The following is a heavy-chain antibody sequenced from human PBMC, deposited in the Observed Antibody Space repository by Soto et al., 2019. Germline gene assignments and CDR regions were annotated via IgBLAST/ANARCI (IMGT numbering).Heavy chain of an antibody. Sequence: GGSLRLSCAASGFTFSSYAMSWVRQAPGKGLEWVSAISGSGGSTYYADSVKGRFTISRDNSKNTLYLQMNSLRAEDTAVYYCAKDLITMIVVARNAFDIWGQGTMVTVSS. V-gene: IGHV3-23*01. CDR3: AKDLITMIVVARNAFDI. D-gene: IGHD3-22*01. CDR2: ISGSGGST. J-gene: IGHJ3*02. CDR1: GFTFSSYA.